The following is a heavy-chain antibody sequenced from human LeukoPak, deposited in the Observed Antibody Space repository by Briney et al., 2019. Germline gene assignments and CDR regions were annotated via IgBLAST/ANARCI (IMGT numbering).Heavy chain of an antibody. CDR1: GFTFSSYS. D-gene: IGHD2-21*02. V-gene: IGHV3-21*01. J-gene: IGHJ6*02. CDR2: ITTISSYI. Sequence: GGSLRLSCAASGFTFSSYSMNWVRQAPGKGLEWVSSITTISSYIYYADSVKGRFTISRDNSKNTLYLQMNSLRTEDTAVYYCARGASTAAKYGMDVWGRGTAVTVSS. CDR3: ARGASTAAKYGMDV.